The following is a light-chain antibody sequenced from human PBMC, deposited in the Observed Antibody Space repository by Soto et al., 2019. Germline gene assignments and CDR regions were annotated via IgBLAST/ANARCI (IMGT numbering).Light chain of an antibody. CDR1: QDISEY. Sequence: DIQMTQSPSSLSASVGDRVTITCQASQDISEYLNWYQQKPGKAPNLLIHDASNLATGVPSRFSGSGSGTHFTFTISNLQPEDFATYYCQQYDNLPLRFGGGTKVEIK. CDR3: QQYDNLPLR. J-gene: IGKJ4*02. CDR2: DAS. V-gene: IGKV1-33*01.